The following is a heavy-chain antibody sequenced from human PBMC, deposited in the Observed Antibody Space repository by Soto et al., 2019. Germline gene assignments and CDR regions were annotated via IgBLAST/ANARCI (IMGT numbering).Heavy chain of an antibody. D-gene: IGHD6-19*01. CDR2: INGDGSIT. CDR3: ASDFGIVGTGTGPFDY. CDR1: GFTFSNYW. V-gene: IGHV3-74*01. J-gene: IGHJ4*02. Sequence: GGSLRLSCSASGFTFSNYWMHWVRQAPGKGLVWVSHINGDGSITNYADSVKGRFTISRDNAKNTLYLQMNTLRAEDTAVYYCASDFGIVGTGTGPFDYWGQGTLVTVSS.